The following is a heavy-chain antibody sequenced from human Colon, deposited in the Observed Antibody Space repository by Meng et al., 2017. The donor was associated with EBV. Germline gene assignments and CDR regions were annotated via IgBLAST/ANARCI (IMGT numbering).Heavy chain of an antibody. CDR3: ARNYYFDY. CDR1: GGAINSVDYY. CDR2: IYYTGST. Sequence: LKVAGPGLVNPSQTHSLSCTVSGGAINSVDYYWSWIRQPPGKGLEWIGYIYYTGSTYYNPSLKSRVTISMDTSKNQFSLRLSSVTAADTAVYYCARNYYFDYWGQGTLVTVSS. J-gene: IGHJ4*02. V-gene: IGHV4-30-4*01.